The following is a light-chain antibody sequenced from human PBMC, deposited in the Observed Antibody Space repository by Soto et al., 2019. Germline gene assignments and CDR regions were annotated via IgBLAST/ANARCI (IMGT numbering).Light chain of an antibody. V-gene: IGLV2-8*01. J-gene: IGLJ2*01. CDR3: SSYGGSNNFVV. CDR1: SSDIGGYNY. CDR2: EVN. Sequence: QSALTQPPSASGSPGQSVTISCTGTSSDIGGYNYVSCYQQHPGNAPKLIISEVNKRPSGVTDRFSGSKSGSTASLTVSGLQAEDEAEYYCSSYGGSNNFVVFGGGTKLTVL.